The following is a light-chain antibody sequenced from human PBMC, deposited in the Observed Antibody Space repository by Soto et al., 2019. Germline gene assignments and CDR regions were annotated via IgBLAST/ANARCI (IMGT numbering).Light chain of an antibody. Sequence: EIVLTQSPGTLSLSPGERATLSCRASQSVSSSYLAWYQQKPGPAPRLLIYGASSRATGIPDRFSGSGSGTDFTLTISRLEPEYFAVYYCQSPRTFGQGTKVEIK. CDR3: QSPRT. CDR2: GAS. V-gene: IGKV3-20*01. CDR1: QSVSSSY. J-gene: IGKJ1*01.